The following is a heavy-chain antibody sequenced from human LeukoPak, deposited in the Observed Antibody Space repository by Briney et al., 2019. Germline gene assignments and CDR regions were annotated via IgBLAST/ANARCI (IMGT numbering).Heavy chain of an antibody. Sequence: GGSLRLSCVVSGLSFNKDVMSWFRQAPGKGLEWVAVIWYDGSNKYYADSVKGRFTISRDNSKNTLYLQMNSLRAEDTAVYYCAREGVEMATITSPYFDYWGQGTLVTVSS. D-gene: IGHD5-24*01. V-gene: IGHV3-33*07. CDR1: GLSFNKDV. CDR2: IWYDGSNK. J-gene: IGHJ4*02. CDR3: AREGVEMATITSPYFDY.